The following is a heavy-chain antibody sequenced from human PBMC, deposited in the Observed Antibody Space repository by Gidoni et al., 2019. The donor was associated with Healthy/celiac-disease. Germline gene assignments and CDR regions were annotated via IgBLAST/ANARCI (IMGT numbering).Heavy chain of an antibody. J-gene: IGHJ3*02. CDR2: IYYSGST. V-gene: IGHV4-59*08. Sequence: QVQLQESGPGLVKPSETLSLTCTVSGGSISSYYWSWIRQPPGKGLEWIGYIYYSGSTNYNPSLKSRVTISVDTSKNQFSLKLSSVTAADTAVYYCAKGIAVAGGAFDIWGQGTMVTVSS. CDR3: AKGIAVAGGAFDI. CDR1: GGSISSYY. D-gene: IGHD6-19*01.